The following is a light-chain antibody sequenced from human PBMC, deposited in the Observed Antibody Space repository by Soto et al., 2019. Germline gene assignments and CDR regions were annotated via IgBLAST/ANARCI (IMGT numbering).Light chain of an antibody. J-gene: IGKJ2*01. CDR3: QQYNNWPRT. V-gene: IGKV3-15*01. CDR2: GAS. CDR1: QSVSSN. Sequence: EIVMTQSPATLSVSPGERATVSCRASQSVSSNLAWYQQKPGQAPRLLIYGASTRATGIPARFSGSGSRAEFTLTISSLQSEDFAVYYCQQYNNWPRTFGQGTKLEIK.